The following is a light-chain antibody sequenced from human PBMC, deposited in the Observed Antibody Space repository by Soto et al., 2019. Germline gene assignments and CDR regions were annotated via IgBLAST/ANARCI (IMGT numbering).Light chain of an antibody. CDR3: RSYTSSSTLVV. Sequence: QSALTQPASVTGSTGQSITISCTGTSSDVGGYNYVSWCQQHPGKAPKLMMYDVSNRPSGVSNRFSGSKSGNTASLTISGLQAEDEADYYCRSYTSSSTLVVFGTGTKLNVL. V-gene: IGLV2-14*01. J-gene: IGLJ1*01. CDR2: DVS. CDR1: SSDVGGYNY.